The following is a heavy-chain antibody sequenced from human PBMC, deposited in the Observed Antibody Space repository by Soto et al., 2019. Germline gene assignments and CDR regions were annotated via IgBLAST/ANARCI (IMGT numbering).Heavy chain of an antibody. V-gene: IGHV4-34*01. Sequence: QVQLQQWGAGLLKPSETLSLTCAVYGGSFSGYCWSWIRQPPGKGLEWIGEINHSGSTNYNPSLKSRVTISVDTSKNQFSLKLSSVTAADTAVYYCARGGKLRYFDWLLPTDNWFDPWGQGTLVTVSS. CDR1: GGSFSGYC. D-gene: IGHD3-9*01. CDR3: ARGGKLRYFDWLLPTDNWFDP. J-gene: IGHJ5*02. CDR2: INHSGST.